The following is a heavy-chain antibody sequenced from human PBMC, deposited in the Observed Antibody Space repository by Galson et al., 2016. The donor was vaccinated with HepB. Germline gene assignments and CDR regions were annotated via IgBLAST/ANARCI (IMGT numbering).Heavy chain of an antibody. CDR3: ARGPADYYDRSAYKYYDYYYGMDV. J-gene: IGHJ6*02. V-gene: IGHV4-59*01. CDR2: INYIGTT. Sequence: SETLSLTCTVSGGSINTYYWSWIRQPPGKGLEWVGYINYIGTTNYSPSLKSRVPLSVDTSKNQFSLKLTSVTAADTAVYYLARGPADYYDRSAYKYYDYYYGMDVWGQGTTVTVSS. D-gene: IGHD3-22*01. CDR1: GGSINTYY.